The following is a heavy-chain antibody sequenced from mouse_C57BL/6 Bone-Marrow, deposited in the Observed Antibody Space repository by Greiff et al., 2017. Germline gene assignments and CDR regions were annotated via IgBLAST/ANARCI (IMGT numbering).Heavy chain of an antibody. J-gene: IGHJ4*01. CDR3: ARSPYGNYAMDY. Sequence: EVKLVESGGGLVQPGGSLKLSCAASGFTFSDYYMYWVRQTPEKRLEWVAYISNGGGSTYYPDTVKGRFPLSRDNAKNTLYLQMSRLKSEDTAMYYCARSPYGNYAMDYWGQGTSVTVSS. V-gene: IGHV5-12*01. D-gene: IGHD2-1*01. CDR1: GFTFSDYY. CDR2: ISNGGGST.